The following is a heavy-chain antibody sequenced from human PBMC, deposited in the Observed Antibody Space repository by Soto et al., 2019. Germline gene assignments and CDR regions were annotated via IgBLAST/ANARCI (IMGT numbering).Heavy chain of an antibody. Sequence: QVQLVGSGGGVVQPGRSLRLSCAASGFTFSSYGMHWVRQAPGKGLEWVAVIWYDGSNKYYADSVKGRFTISRDNSKNTLYLQMNSLRAEDTAVYYCARDSSSFWYFDLWGRGTLVTVSS. V-gene: IGHV3-33*01. CDR1: GFTFSSYG. CDR3: ARDSSSFWYFDL. CDR2: IWYDGSNK. J-gene: IGHJ2*01. D-gene: IGHD6-6*01.